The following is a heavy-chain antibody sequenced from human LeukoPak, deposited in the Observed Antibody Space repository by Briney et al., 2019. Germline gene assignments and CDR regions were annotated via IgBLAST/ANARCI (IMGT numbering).Heavy chain of an antibody. D-gene: IGHD3-10*01. Sequence: ASVKVSCKVSGYTLTELSMHWVRQAPGKGLEWMGGFDPEDGETIYAQKFQGRVTMTEDTSTDTAYMELSSLRSEDTAVYYCARTSLGGWVTMVRGAPSGAFDIWGQGTMVTVSS. V-gene: IGHV1-24*01. J-gene: IGHJ3*02. CDR2: FDPEDGET. CDR1: GYTLTELS. CDR3: ARTSLGGWVTMVRGAPSGAFDI.